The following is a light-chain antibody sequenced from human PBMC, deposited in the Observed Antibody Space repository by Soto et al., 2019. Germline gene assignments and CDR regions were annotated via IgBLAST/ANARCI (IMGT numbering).Light chain of an antibody. CDR2: DAS. Sequence: DIQMTQSPSTLSASVGDRVTITCRASQSISNWLAWYQQKPGKAPKLLIYDASSLESGVPSRFSGSGSGTEFTLTISSLQPDDFATYYCQQYNSYSPDTFGQGTKVDIK. J-gene: IGKJ1*01. CDR1: QSISNW. CDR3: QQYNSYSPDT. V-gene: IGKV1-5*01.